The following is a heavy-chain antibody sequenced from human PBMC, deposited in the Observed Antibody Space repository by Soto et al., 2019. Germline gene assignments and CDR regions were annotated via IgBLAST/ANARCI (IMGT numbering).Heavy chain of an antibody. J-gene: IGHJ4*02. Sequence: QVQLVQSGPEVKKPGASVKVSCKTSGYVFISYGISWVRQAPGHGLEWVGWISAYTGKADYAQKFQGRVTMTTDTSTSTAFLELWRLRSDYTAVYYCARDQRYYGSGTYYSVNWGQGTLVTVSS. D-gene: IGHD3-10*01. CDR3: ARDQRYYGSGTYYSVN. CDR2: ISAYTGKA. V-gene: IGHV1-18*04. CDR1: GYVFISYG.